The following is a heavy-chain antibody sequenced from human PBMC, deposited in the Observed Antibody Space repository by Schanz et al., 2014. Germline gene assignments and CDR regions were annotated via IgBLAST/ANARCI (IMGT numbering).Heavy chain of an antibody. Sequence: QVQLVQSGAELKNPGASVKVSCKASGYSFSAYYIHWMRQAPGQGLEWLGRFTHISQKFQGGVTMTRDTSSTTAYMELNSLRSDDTAVYYCVRELSGGTFDYWGQGALVTVSS. CDR2: FT. J-gene: IGHJ4*02. V-gene: IGHV1-2*06. CDR3: VRELSGGTFDY. CDR1: GYSFSAYY. D-gene: IGHD1-1*01.